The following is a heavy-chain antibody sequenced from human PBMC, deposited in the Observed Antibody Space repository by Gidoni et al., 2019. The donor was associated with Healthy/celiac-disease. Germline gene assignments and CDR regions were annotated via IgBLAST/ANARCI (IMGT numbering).Heavy chain of an antibody. CDR2: IYHSGST. D-gene: IGHD4-17*01. CDR3: ARDRDYGDYSNWFDP. V-gene: IGHV4-4*02. CDR1: GGSISSSNW. Sequence: QVQLQASGPGLVKPSGTLSLTCAVSGGSISSSNWWSWVRQPPGKGLEWIGEIYHSGSTNYNPSLKSRVTISVDKSKNQFSLKLSSVTAADTAVYYCARDRDYGDYSNWFDPWGQGTLVTVSS. J-gene: IGHJ5*02.